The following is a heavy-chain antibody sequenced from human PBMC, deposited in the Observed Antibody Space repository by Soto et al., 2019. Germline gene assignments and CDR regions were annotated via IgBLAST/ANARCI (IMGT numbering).Heavy chain of an antibody. CDR3: ANMAVAATPQDDGYFDY. CDR1: GGSISSGGYY. Sequence: SETLSLTCTVSGGSISSGGYYWSWIRQHPGKGLECIGYIYYSGSTYYNPSLKSRVTISVDTSKNQFSLKLSSVTAADTAVYYCANMAVAATPQDDGYFDYWGQGTLVTVSS. V-gene: IGHV4-31*03. J-gene: IGHJ4*02. D-gene: IGHD2-15*01. CDR2: IYYSGST.